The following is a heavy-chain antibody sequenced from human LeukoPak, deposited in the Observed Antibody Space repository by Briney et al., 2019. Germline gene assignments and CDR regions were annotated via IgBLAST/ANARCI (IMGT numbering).Heavy chain of an antibody. CDR2: IHTSGST. Sequence: SETLSLTCTVSGGSVSNYYWSWIRQPAGKGLEWIGRIHTSGSTNYDPSLKSRVTMSVDTSKSQFSLKLSSVTAADTAVYYWARMVGATRCDIWGQGTMVTVSS. J-gene: IGHJ3*02. D-gene: IGHD1-26*01. CDR1: GGSVSNYY. V-gene: IGHV4-4*07. CDR3: ARMVGATRCDI.